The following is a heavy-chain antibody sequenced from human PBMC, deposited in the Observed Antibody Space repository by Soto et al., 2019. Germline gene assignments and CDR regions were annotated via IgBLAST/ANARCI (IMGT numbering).Heavy chain of an antibody. CDR2: IYYSGST. CDR1: GGSISSYY. V-gene: IGHV4-59*01. D-gene: IGHD3-10*01. CDR3: ARDLSPIPLLWFGRHYYYYGMDV. Sequence: SETLSLTCTVSGGSISSYYWSWIRQPPGKGLEWIGYIYYSGSTNYNPSLKSRVTISVDTSKNQFSLKLSSVTAADTAVYYCARDLSPIPLLWFGRHYYYYGMDVWGQGTTVTVSS. J-gene: IGHJ6*02.